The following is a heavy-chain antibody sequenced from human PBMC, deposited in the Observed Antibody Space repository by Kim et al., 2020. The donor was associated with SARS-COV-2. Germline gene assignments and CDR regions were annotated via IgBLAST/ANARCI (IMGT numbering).Heavy chain of an antibody. J-gene: IGHJ4*02. CDR2: S. D-gene: IGHD6-19*01. Sequence: SDYALSVKSRITIHPDTSKNQFSLQLTSVTPEDTAFYYCVRYSGWYYFDYWGQGTLVIVSS. V-gene: IGHV6-1*01. CDR3: VRYSGWYYFDY.